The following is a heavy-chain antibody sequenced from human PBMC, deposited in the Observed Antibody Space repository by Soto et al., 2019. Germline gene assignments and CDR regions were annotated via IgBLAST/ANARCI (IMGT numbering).Heavy chain of an antibody. J-gene: IGHJ4*02. CDR3: ARRIYDDFDY. V-gene: IGHV4-59*13. CDR2: VHYSGTT. Sequence: PSENLSLTCTVSDDSISSYYWSWIRQPPGKGLEWIGYVHYSGTTNYSPSLKSRVTISVDTSKNQFSLKLTSVTAADTAMYYCARRIYDDFDYWGQGTLVTVSS. CDR1: DDSISSYY. D-gene: IGHD3-22*01.